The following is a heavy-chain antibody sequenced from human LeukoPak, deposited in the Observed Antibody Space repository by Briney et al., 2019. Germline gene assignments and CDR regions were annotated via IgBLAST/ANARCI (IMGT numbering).Heavy chain of an antibody. CDR3: AKEWIQLWSTDY. D-gene: IGHD5-18*01. Sequence: PGGSLRLSCAASGFTFSSYAVNWVRQAPGKGLEWVSTISGSGGSTYYADSVKGRFTISRDNSKNTLYLQMNSLGAEDTAVYYCAKEWIQLWSTDYWGQGTLVTVSS. V-gene: IGHV3-23*01. CDR1: GFTFSSYA. J-gene: IGHJ4*02. CDR2: ISGSGGST.